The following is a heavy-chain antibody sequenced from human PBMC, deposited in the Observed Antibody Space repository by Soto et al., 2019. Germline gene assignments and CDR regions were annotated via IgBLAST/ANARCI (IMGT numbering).Heavy chain of an antibody. J-gene: IGHJ4*02. D-gene: IGHD2-8*01. V-gene: IGHV1-58*01. CDR2: IAVGSGYT. CDR1: GFTFTSSA. CDR3: AADATAWQQMVPSDY. Sequence: SVKVSCKASGFTFTSSAFQWVRQARGQRLEWIGWIAVGSGYTNYAQRFQDRVTLTRDMSTATTYMELSRLSSEDTAIYYCAADATAWQQMVPSDYWGQGTLVTVSS.